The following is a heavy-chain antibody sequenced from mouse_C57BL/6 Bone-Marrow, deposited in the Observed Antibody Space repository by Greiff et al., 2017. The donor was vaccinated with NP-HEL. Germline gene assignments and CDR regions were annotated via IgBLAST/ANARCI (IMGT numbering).Heavy chain of an antibody. D-gene: IGHD1-1*01. V-gene: IGHV5-4*01. CDR1: GFTFSSYA. CDR3: AREGYYYGSSYSYYAMDY. J-gene: IGHJ4*01. CDR2: ISDGGSYT. Sequence: EVQVVESGGGFVKPGGSLKLSCAASGFTFSSYAMSWVRQTPEKRLEWVATISDGGSYTYYPDNVKGRFTISRDNAKNNLYLQMSHLKSEDTAMYYCAREGYYYGSSYSYYAMDYWGQGTSVTVSS.